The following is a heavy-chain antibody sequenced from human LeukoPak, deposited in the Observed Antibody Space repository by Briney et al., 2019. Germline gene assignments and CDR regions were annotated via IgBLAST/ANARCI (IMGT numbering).Heavy chain of an antibody. CDR3: ARDAGSSWHFGRWFDP. J-gene: IGHJ5*02. CDR1: GGSISSYY. CDR2: IYYSGST. D-gene: IGHD6-13*01. V-gene: IGHV4-59*01. Sequence: SETLSLTCTVPGGSISSYYWSWIRRPPGKGLEWIGYIYYSGSTNYNPSLKSRVTISVDTSKNQFSLKLSSVTAADTAVYYCARDAGSSWHFGRWFDPWGQGTLVTVSS.